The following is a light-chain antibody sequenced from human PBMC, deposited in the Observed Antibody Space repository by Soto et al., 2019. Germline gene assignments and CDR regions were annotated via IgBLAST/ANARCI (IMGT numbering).Light chain of an antibody. CDR1: QSISSY. V-gene: IGKV1-39*01. CDR3: QQSYSTLGWT. CDR2: AAS. J-gene: IGKJ1*01. Sequence: DIQMTQSPSSLSASVGDRVTITCRASQSISSYLNWYQQKPGKAPKLLIYAASSLQSGVPSRFSGSGSGTDFTLTSSSLQPEDFATYYCQQSYSTLGWTFGQGTKVEIK.